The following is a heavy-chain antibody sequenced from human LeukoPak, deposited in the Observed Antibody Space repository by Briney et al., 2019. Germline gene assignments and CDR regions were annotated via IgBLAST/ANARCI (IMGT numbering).Heavy chain of an antibody. D-gene: IGHD6-6*01. CDR2: INPNSGGT. J-gene: IGHJ6*03. CDR1: GYTFTGYY. CDR3: ARGRGIAAPHMDV. Sequence: ASVKVSCKASGYTFTGYYMHWVRHAPGQGLEWMGWINPNSGGTNYAQKFQGRVTMTRDTSISTAYMELSRLRSEDTAVYYCARGRGIAAPHMDVWGKGTTVTVSS. V-gene: IGHV1-2*02.